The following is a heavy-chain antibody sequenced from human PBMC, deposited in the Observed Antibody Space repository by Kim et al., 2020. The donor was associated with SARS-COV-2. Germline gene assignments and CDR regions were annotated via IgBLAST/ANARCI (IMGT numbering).Heavy chain of an antibody. CDR1: GFIFSGYA. CDR3: ARDLFWSCSGGSCSTPFDS. J-gene: IGHJ4*02. D-gene: IGHD2-15*01. V-gene: IGHV3-30*04. CDR2: ISNDGSNQ. Sequence: GGSLRLSCEASGFIFSGYAMHWVRQAPGKGLEWVAVISNDGSNQYYADSVKGRFTISRENSKNTLYLQMNSLRVEDTAIFYCARDLFWSCSGGSCSTPFDSWGRGTLVTVSS.